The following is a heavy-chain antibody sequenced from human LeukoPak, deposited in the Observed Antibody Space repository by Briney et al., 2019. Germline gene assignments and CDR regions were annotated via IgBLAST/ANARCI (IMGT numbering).Heavy chain of an antibody. V-gene: IGHV3-7*01. D-gene: IGHD3-10*01. CDR1: GFTFSIYW. Sequence: PGGSLSLSCAASGFTFSIYWMSWVRHAPGKGREWVANIKQDGSEKYYVDSVKGRFTISRDNAKNSLYLQMNSLRAEDTAVYYCARDRAWFGESPVDYWGQGTLVTVSS. J-gene: IGHJ4*02. CDR2: IKQDGSEK. CDR3: ARDRAWFGESPVDY.